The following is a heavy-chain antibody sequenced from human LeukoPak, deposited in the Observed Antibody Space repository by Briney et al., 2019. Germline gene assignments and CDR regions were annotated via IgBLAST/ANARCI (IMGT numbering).Heavy chain of an antibody. Sequence: SETLSLTCTISRGSISTYYWSWIRQPPGKGLERIGYISTSGSSNYNPSLKSRVTVSVDTSKNQFSLNLTSVTAADAAVYYCARRRTTGTTGYFDYWGQGTLVTVSS. CDR3: ARRRTTGTTGYFDY. J-gene: IGHJ4*02. CDR2: ISTSGSS. D-gene: IGHD1-1*01. V-gene: IGHV4-4*09. CDR1: RGSISTYY.